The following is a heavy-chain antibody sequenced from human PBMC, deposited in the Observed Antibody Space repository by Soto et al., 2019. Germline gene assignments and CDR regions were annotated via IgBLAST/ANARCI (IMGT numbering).Heavy chain of an antibody. CDR2: VYPDDSAT. CDR1: GYNFASSW. J-gene: IGHJ4*02. Sequence: GESLKISCKGSGYNFASSWIAWVRQMPGRGLEWMGMVYPDDSATRYSPSFQGQVTISADKSITTAYLQWSGLKASDTATYFCARHRGHTSGYYGTLDYWGQGTSVTVSS. D-gene: IGHD3-22*01. V-gene: IGHV5-51*01. CDR3: ARHRGHTSGYYGTLDY.